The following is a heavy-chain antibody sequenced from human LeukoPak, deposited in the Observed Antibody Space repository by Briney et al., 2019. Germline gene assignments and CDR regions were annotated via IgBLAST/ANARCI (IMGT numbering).Heavy chain of an antibody. CDR1: GSTFRSYA. D-gene: IGHD1-26*01. Sequence: GGSLRLSCAASGSTFRSYAIHWVRQAPGKGLEWVAIIWYDGSKTYYAESVKGRFTISRDNSNNMAYLQMSSLRVEDTAVYYCAKEVGPDLGAWGQGTLVTVSS. J-gene: IGHJ4*02. V-gene: IGHV3-30*02. CDR3: AKEVGPDLGA. CDR2: IWYDGSKT.